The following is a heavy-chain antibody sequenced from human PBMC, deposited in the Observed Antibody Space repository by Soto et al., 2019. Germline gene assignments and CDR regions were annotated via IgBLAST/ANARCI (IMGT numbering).Heavy chain of an antibody. J-gene: IGHJ4*02. CDR3: ARGVSGLATIDY. CDR1: GYTFTSYY. D-gene: IGHD5-12*01. V-gene: IGHV1-46*01. CDR2: INPSGRST. Sequence: QVQLVQAGAEVKKPGASVKVSCKASGYTFTSYYMHSVRQTPGQGIEWMGKINPSGRSTSCAQKFQGRVTMTRDTSTSTVYMELSSLRSEDTAVYYCARGVSGLATIDYWGQGTLVTVSS.